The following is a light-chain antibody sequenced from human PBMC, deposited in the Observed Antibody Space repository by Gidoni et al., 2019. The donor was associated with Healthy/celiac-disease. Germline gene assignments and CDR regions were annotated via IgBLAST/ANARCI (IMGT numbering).Light chain of an antibody. J-gene: IGLJ2*01. CDR3: CSYAGSSTSVV. CDR1: SSDVGSYNL. Sequence: QSALTQPASASGSPGQSITIPCTGTSSDVGSYNLVSWYQQHPGKAPKLMIYEGSKRPSGVSNRCSGSKSGNTASLTISGLQAEDEADYYCCSYAGSSTSVVFGGGTKLTVL. CDR2: EGS. V-gene: IGLV2-23*01.